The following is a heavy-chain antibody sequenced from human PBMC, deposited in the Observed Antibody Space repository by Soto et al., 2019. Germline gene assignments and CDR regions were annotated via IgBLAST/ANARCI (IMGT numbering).Heavy chain of an antibody. D-gene: IGHD1-1*01. CDR2: LYDVFGS. Sequence: DVQLVESGGGLIQPGESLRLSCVAFGLTVSGTKYVAWVRQAPGKGLEWVSALYDVFGSFYADSVKGRFTTSSDRSRSTVYLQMNDLRPDDTAVYYCVSWSEREHAFDVWGQGTAVIVSP. CDR1: GLTVSGTKY. V-gene: IGHV3-53*01. CDR3: VSWSEREHAFDV. J-gene: IGHJ3*01.